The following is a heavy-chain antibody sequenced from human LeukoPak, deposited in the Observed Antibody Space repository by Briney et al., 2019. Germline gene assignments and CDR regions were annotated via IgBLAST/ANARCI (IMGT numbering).Heavy chain of an antibody. D-gene: IGHD2-21*02. CDR2: IYSGGST. CDR1: GFTVSSNY. J-gene: IGHJ6*02. V-gene: IGHV3-53*04. Sequence: GGSLRLSCAASGFTVSSNYTSWVRQAPGKGLEWVSVIYSGGSTYYADSVKGRFTISRHNSKNTLYLQMNSLRAEDTAVYYCARAYCGGDCYANYYGMDVWGQGTTVTVSS. CDR3: ARAYCGGDCYANYYGMDV.